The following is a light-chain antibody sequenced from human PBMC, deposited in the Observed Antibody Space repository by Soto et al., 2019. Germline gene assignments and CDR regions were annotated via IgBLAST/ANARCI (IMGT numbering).Light chain of an antibody. V-gene: IGKV1-39*01. CDR3: HQTFTPPLT. CDR2: ATS. Sequence: DIPMAQSPSSLSASVGDRVTITCRASRNIDTYLSWYQQKAGKAPKLLIFATSTLQSGVSSRFSGSGSGTDFTLTISSLQPEDFGTYYCHQTFTPPLTFGGGTRLEIK. CDR1: RNIDTY. J-gene: IGKJ4*01.